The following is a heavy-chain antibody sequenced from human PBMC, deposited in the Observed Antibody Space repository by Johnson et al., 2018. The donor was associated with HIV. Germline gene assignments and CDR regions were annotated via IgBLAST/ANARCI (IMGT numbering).Heavy chain of an antibody. CDR3: AKVRSGYTEIDAFDI. V-gene: IGHV3-30*18. CDR1: GFTFSNYG. J-gene: IGHJ3*02. CDR2: SSYDGTNK. Sequence: QIQLVESGGGVVQPGRSLRLSCAASGFTFSNYGMHWVRQAPGKGLEWVAVSSYDGTNKYYADSMKGRFTISRDNSKNTLYMQMNSLRAEDTALYFCAKVRSGYTEIDAFDIWGQGTMVTVSS. D-gene: IGHD3-22*01.